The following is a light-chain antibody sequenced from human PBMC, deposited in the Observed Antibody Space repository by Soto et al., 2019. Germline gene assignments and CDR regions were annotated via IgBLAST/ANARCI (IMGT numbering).Light chain of an antibody. CDR2: DVR. CDR1: TSDIGGYNF. J-gene: IGLJ1*01. Sequence: QSALTQPASVSGSPGQSITISCTGTTSDIGGYNFVSWYQQHPGKAPKLLIYDVRNRPSGVSNRFSGSKSGNTASLTISGLQAEDEADYYCNSYRTISTYVFGSGTKLT. CDR3: NSYRTISTYV. V-gene: IGLV2-14*01.